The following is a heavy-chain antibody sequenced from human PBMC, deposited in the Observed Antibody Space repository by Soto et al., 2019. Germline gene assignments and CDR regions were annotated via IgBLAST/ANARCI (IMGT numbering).Heavy chain of an antibody. D-gene: IGHD6-19*01. V-gene: IGHV1-3*01. CDR1: GYTFTSYA. Sequence: QVPLVQSGAEVKKPGASVKVSCKASGYTFTSYAMHWVRQAPGQRLEWMGWINAGNGNTKYSQKFQGRVTITRDTSASTAYMELSSLRSEDTAVYYCARQWKDYWYFDLWGRGTLVTVSS. CDR3: ARQWKDYWYFDL. CDR2: INAGNGNT. J-gene: IGHJ2*01.